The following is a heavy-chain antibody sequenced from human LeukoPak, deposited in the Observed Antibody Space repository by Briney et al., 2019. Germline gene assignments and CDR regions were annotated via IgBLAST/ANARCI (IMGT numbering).Heavy chain of an antibody. Sequence: SETLSLTCTVSGDSMSNYYWSWIRQPPGKGLEWIGYIYYSGSTNYNPSLKSRFTISVDTSKNQFSLKLSSVTAADTAVYYCARGWLTGITWGPWDAFDIWGQGTMVTVSS. V-gene: IGHV4-59*01. CDR2: IYYSGST. J-gene: IGHJ3*02. D-gene: IGHD1-7*01. CDR1: GDSMSNYY. CDR3: ARGWLTGITWGPWDAFDI.